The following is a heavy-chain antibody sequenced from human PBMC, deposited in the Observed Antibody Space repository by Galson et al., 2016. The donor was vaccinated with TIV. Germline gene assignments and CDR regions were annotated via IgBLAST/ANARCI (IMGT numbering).Heavy chain of an antibody. V-gene: IGHV1-69*13. CDR3: AKDRVTYIPDGGNFDF. CDR1: GGTFNKYA. D-gene: IGHD2-21*01. J-gene: IGHJ4*02. Sequence: SVKVSCKASGGTFNKYAISWVRQAPGQGLEWMGGIIPIFRTSRYAQKFQGRVTITADEYMSTVDMELSSLRSEDTAVYYCAKDRVTYIPDGGNFDFWGQGTLVTVSS. CDR2: IIPIFRTS.